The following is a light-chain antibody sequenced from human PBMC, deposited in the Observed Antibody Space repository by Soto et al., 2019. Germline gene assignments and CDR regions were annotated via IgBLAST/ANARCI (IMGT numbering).Light chain of an antibody. CDR2: DDD. CDR3: GSWDSSLSAYV. J-gene: IGLJ1*01. V-gene: IGLV1-51*01. Sequence: QSGLTQPPSVSAAPGQRVTISCSGSSSNIGGNSVSWYQQLPGTAPKLLIYDDDKRPPGIPDRFSGSKSGTSATLGITGFQTGDEADYYCGSWDSSLSAYVFGIGTKVTVL. CDR1: SSNIGGNS.